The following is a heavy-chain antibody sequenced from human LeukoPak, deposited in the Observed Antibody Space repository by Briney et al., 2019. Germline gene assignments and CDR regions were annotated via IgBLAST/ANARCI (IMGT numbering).Heavy chain of an antibody. J-gene: IGHJ5*02. CDR2: IYHSGST. CDR3: ARGRFGDLPSFDP. V-gene: IGHV4-38-2*01. D-gene: IGHD3-10*01. CDR1: GYSISSGYY. Sequence: SETLSLTCAVSGYSISSGYYWGWIRQPPGKGLEWIGSIYHSGSTYYNPSLKSRVTISVDTSKNQFSLKLSSVTAADTAVYYCARGRFGDLPSFDPWGQGTLVTVPS.